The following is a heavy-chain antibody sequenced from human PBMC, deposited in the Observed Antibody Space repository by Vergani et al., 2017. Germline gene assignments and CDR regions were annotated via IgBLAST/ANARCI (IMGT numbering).Heavy chain of an antibody. V-gene: IGHV3-74*01. Sequence: EVQLVESGGGLVQPGGSLRLSCAASGFTFSSYWMHWVRQAPGKGLVWVSRINSDGSSTSYADSVKGRFTISRDNAKNTLYLQMNSLRAEDTAVYYCARGPYYYDSSGYLGAILLDYWGQGTLVTVSS. CDR1: GFTFSSYW. CDR2: INSDGSST. CDR3: ARGPYYYDSSGYLGAILLDY. J-gene: IGHJ4*02. D-gene: IGHD3-22*01.